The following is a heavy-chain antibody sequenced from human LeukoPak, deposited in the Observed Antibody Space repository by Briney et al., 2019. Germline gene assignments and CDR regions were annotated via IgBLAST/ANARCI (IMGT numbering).Heavy chain of an antibody. V-gene: IGHV4-39*07. CDR3: TRGAGWLIDY. D-gene: IGHD3-16*01. CDR2: IYYSGST. Sequence: SETLSLTCTVSGGSIRSTTYYWGWIRQPPGKGLEWIGNIYYSGSTYYNPSLKSRVAISVDTSKNQFSLKLNSLTPADTAVYYCTRGAGWLIDYWGQGILVTVSS. CDR1: GGSIRSTTYY. J-gene: IGHJ4*02.